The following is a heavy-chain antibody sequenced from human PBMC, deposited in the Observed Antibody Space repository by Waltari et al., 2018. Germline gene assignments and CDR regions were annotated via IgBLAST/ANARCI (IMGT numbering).Heavy chain of an antibody. CDR1: GGSFSGSY. CDR3: ARGPRIAAAGTTDY. CDR2: INHSGST. V-gene: IGHV4-34*01. Sequence: QVQLQQWGAGLLKPSETLSLTCAVSGGSFSGSYWSWIRQPPGKGLEWIGEINHSGSTNYNPSLKSRVTISVDTSKNQFSLKLSSVTAADTAVYYCARGPRIAAAGTTDYWGQGTLVTVSS. D-gene: IGHD6-13*01. J-gene: IGHJ4*02.